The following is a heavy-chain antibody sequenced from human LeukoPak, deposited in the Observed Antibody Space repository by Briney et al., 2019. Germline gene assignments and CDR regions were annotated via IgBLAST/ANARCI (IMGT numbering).Heavy chain of an antibody. Sequence: ASVKVSCKVSGYILTELSIHWVRQAPGKGLEWMGGFDPEDDETVYAQKFQGRFTMTEDTSTDTAYMELSSLRSEDTAVYYCARGVVRGGWYHLFDYWGQGTLVTVSS. CDR3: ARGVVRGGWYHLFDY. CDR1: GYILTELS. D-gene: IGHD6-19*01. J-gene: IGHJ4*02. V-gene: IGHV1-24*01. CDR2: FDPEDDET.